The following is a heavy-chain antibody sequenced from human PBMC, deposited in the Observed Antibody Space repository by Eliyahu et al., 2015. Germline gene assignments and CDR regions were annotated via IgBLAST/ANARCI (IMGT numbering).Heavy chain of an antibody. CDR2: ITNSEGRT. Sequence: EVQLLESGGGLVQPGGSLRLSCAASGFTFSTYTMNWVRLAPGKGLEWVSAITNSEGRTYYADSVKGRFTISRDNSKNTLYLQMSNLRAEDTAIYYCARDQSGYHVNWGQGTLVTVSS. V-gene: IGHV3-23*01. D-gene: IGHD5-12*01. CDR3: ARDQSGYHVN. CDR1: GFTFSTYT. J-gene: IGHJ1*01.